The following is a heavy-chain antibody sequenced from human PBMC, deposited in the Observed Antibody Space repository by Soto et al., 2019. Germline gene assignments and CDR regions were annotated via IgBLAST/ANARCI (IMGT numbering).Heavy chain of an antibody. V-gene: IGHV4-34*01. D-gene: IGHD2-2*01. Sequence: QVQLQQWGAGLLKPSETLSLTCAVYDGSFSGYYWSWIRQPPGKGLEWIGEINHSGSTNYNPSLKSRVSISVDTSKNQFSLKRSSVTAADTAVYYCAREQYCSSTSCPVGYGMAVWGQGTTVTVSS. CDR1: DGSFSGYY. CDR3: AREQYCSSTSCPVGYGMAV. J-gene: IGHJ6*02. CDR2: INHSGST.